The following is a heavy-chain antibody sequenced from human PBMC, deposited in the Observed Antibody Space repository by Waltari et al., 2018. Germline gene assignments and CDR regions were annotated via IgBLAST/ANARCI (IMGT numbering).Heavy chain of an antibody. J-gene: IGHJ5*02. CDR2: IYYSGST. V-gene: IGHV4-39*07. CDR1: GGSISSSSYY. Sequence: QLQLQESGPGLVKPSETLSLTCTVSGGSISSSSYYWGWIRQPPGKGLEWIGSIYYSGSTYYNPSLKSRVTISVDTSKNQFSLKLSSVTAADTAVYYCARESSGWELDPWGQGTLVTVSS. D-gene: IGHD6-19*01. CDR3: ARESSGWELDP.